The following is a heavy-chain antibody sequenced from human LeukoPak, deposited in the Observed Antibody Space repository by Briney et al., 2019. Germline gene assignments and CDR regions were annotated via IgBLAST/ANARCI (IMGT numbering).Heavy chain of an antibody. D-gene: IGHD3-10*01. V-gene: IGHV4-34*01. J-gene: IGHJ4*02. CDR3: ARDRVRITMVRGVTRLYYFDY. Sequence: SGTLSLTCAVYGGSFSGYYWSWIRQPPGKGLEWIGEINHSGSTNYNPSLKSRVTISVDTSKNQFSLKLSSVTAADTAVYYCARDRVRITMVRGVTRLYYFDYWGQGTLVTVSS. CDR2: INHSGST. CDR1: GGSFSGYY.